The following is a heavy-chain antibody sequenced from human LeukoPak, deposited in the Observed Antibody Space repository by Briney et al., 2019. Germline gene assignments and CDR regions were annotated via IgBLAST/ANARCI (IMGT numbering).Heavy chain of an antibody. CDR3: ARDPRGSGSYSWFDP. Sequence: GGSLRLSCAASGFTFSSYGMHWVRQAPGKGLEWVAFIRYDGSDKYYVDSVKGRFTISRDNAKNSLYLQMNSLRAEDTAVYYCARDPRGSGSYSWFDPWGQGTLVTVSS. V-gene: IGHV3-30*02. CDR1: GFTFSSYG. D-gene: IGHD3-10*01. CDR2: IRYDGSDK. J-gene: IGHJ5*02.